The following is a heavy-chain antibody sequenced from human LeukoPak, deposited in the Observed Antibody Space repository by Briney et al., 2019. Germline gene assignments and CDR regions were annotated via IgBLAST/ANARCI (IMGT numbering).Heavy chain of an antibody. CDR3: ARRPAIFMDGVYYYSMDI. V-gene: IGHV3-33*01. CDR2: AWYDGSTK. J-gene: IGHJ6*02. CDR1: GFSFSSYG. Sequence: GGSLRLSCEASGFSFSSYGMHWVRQAPGKGLEWVAVAWYDGSTKYYADSVKGRFTISRDNSKNTLYLQMNSLRAEDTAIYYCARRPAIFMDGVYYYSMDIWGQGTTVTVSS. D-gene: IGHD2-2*01.